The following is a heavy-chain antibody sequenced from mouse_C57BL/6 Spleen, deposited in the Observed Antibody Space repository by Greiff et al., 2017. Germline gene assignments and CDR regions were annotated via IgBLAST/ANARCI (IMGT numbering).Heavy chain of an antibody. J-gene: IGHJ1*03. CDR3: ARWWYESGYFDV. V-gene: IGHV1-82*01. CDR1: GYAFSNYW. D-gene: IGHD1-1*02. Sequence: QVQLQQSGPELVKPGASVKISCKASGYAFSNYWMNWVKQRPGKGLEWIGRIYPGDGDPNYNGKFKGKATLTADKSSSTAYMLRSSLTSEDSAVYVCARWWYESGYFDVWGTGTTVTVSS. CDR2: IYPGDGDP.